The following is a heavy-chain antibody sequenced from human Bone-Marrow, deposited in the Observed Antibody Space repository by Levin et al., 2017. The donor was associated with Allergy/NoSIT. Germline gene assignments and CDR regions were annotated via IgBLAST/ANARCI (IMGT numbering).Heavy chain of an antibody. CDR2: IYPGDSDT. Sequence: GESLKISCKGSGYSFTSYWIGWVRQMPGKGLEWMGIIYPGDSDTRYSPSFQGQVTISADKSISTAYLQWSSLKASDTAMYYCARYGERGFRELLEEYYYYYMDVWGKGTTVTVSS. V-gene: IGHV5-51*01. CDR1: GYSFTSYW. J-gene: IGHJ6*03. CDR3: ARYGERGFRELLEEYYYYYMDV. D-gene: IGHD3-10*01.